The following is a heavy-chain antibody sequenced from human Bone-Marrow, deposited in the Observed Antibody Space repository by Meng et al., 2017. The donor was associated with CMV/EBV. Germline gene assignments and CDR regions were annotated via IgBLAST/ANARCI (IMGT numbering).Heavy chain of an antibody. CDR1: GFTVSSNY. CDR3: ARDSTSCYPSAGCGMDV. D-gene: IGHD2-2*01. J-gene: IGHJ6*02. CDR2: IYSGGST. V-gene: IGHV3-66*02. Sequence: GESLKISCAASGFTVSSNYMSWVRQAPGKGLEWVSVIYSGGSTYYADSVKGRFTISRDNSKNTLYLQMNSLRAEDTAVYYCARDSTSCYPSAGCGMDVWGQGTTVTVS.